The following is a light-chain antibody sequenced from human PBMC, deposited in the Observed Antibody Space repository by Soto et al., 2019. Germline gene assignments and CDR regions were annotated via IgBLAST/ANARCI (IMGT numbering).Light chain of an antibody. J-gene: IGLJ2*01. Sequence: QSALTQPASVSGSPGQSITISCTGTSSDAGGYNYVSWYQQHTGKAPKLMIYDVSNRPSGVSNRFSGSKSGNTASLTISGLQAEDEADYYCSSDPSSILFGGGTKVTVL. CDR3: SSDPSSIL. CDR2: DVS. CDR1: SSDAGGYNY. V-gene: IGLV2-14*01.